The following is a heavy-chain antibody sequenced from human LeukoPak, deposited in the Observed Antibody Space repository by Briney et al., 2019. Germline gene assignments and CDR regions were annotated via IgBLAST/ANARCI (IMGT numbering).Heavy chain of an antibody. CDR3: ASTPIGGGKDTAMVPYYFDY. Sequence: PSETLSLTCTVSGGSISSYYWSWIRQPPGKGLEWIGYIYYSGSTNYNPSLKSRVTISVDTSKNQFSLKLSSVPAADTAVYYCASTPIGGGKDTAMVPYYFDYWGQGTLVTVSS. CDR2: IYYSGST. CDR1: GGSISSYY. V-gene: IGHV4-59*01. J-gene: IGHJ4*02. D-gene: IGHD5-18*01.